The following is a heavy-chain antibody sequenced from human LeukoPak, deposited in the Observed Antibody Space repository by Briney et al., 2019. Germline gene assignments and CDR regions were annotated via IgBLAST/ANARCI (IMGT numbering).Heavy chain of an antibody. V-gene: IGHV4-38-2*02. CDR1: GYSISSGYY. CDR3: ARDAQSYYDSSGYYQIDY. Sequence: SETLSLTCTVSGYSISSGYYWGWIRQPPGKGLEWIGSIYHSGSTYYNPSLKSRVTISVDTSKNHFSLKLSSVTAADTAVYYCARDAQSYYDSSGYYQIDYWGQGTLVTVSS. D-gene: IGHD3-22*01. CDR2: IYHSGST. J-gene: IGHJ4*02.